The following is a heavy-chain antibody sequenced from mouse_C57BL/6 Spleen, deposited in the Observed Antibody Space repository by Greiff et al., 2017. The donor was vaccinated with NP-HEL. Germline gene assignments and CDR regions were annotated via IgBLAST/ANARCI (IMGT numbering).Heavy chain of an antibody. CDR3: ARESSSFYYFDY. D-gene: IGHD1-1*01. J-gene: IGHJ2*01. CDR2: INPNNGGT. V-gene: IGHV1-18*01. Sequence: EVKLQQSGPELVKPGASVKIPCKASGYTFTDYNMDWVKQSHGKSLEWIGDINPNNGGTIYNQKFKGKATLTVDKSSSTAYMELRSLTSEDTAVYYCARESSSFYYFDYWGQGTTLTVSS. CDR1: GYTFTDYN.